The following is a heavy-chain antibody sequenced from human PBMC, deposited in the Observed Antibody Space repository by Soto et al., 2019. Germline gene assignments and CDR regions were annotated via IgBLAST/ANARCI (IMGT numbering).Heavy chain of an antibody. Sequence: ASVKVSCKASGGTFSSYAISWVRQAPGQGLEWMGGIIPIFGTANYAQKFQGRVTITADESTSTAYMGLSSLRSEDTAVYYCARDLGSGSHYTYYFDYWGQGTLVTVSS. D-gene: IGHD1-26*01. V-gene: IGHV1-69*13. CDR3: ARDLGSGSHYTYYFDY. J-gene: IGHJ4*02. CDR1: GGTFSSYA. CDR2: IIPIFGTA.